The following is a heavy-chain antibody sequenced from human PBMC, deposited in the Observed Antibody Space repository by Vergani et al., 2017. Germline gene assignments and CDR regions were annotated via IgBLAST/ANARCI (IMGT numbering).Heavy chain of an antibody. V-gene: IGHV4-59*08. CDR2: IYYSGST. D-gene: IGHD3-9*01. Sequence: QVQLQESGPGLVKPSETLSLTCTVSGGSISSYYWSWIRQPPGKGLEWIGYIYYSGSTNYNPSLKSRVTISVDTSKNQFSLKLSSVTAADTAVYYCARREYDILTGYLYYFDYWGQGTLVTVSS. CDR3: ARREYDILTGYLYYFDY. J-gene: IGHJ4*02. CDR1: GGSISSYY.